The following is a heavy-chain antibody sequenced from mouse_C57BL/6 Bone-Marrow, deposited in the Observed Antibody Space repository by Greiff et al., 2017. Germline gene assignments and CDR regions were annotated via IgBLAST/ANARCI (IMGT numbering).Heavy chain of an antibody. CDR1: GYTFPSNW. CDR2: IYPGSGST. D-gene: IGHD4-1*01. V-gene: IGHV1-55*01. Sequence: QVQLQQPGAELVKPGASGKMSGKASGYTFPSNWITGVKQRPGQGLGWIGDIYPGSGSTNDNEKFKSKATLTVDTSSSTAYRQLSSLTSEDSAVYYCARRTWDGFMDYWGQGTSVTVSS. CDR3: ARRTWDGFMDY. J-gene: IGHJ4*01.